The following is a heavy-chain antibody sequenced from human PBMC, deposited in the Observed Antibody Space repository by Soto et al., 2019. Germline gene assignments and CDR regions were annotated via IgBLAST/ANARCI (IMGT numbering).Heavy chain of an antibody. V-gene: IGHV4-61*01. CDR2: IYYSGST. D-gene: IGHD7-27*01. CDR1: GGSVSSGSYY. CDR3: ARDRDPATGDNWFDP. J-gene: IGHJ5*02. Sequence: SETLSLTCTVSGGSVSSGSYYWSWIRQPPGKGLEWIGYIYYSGSTNYNPSLKSRVTISVDTSKNQFSLRSEDTAVYYCARDRDPATGDNWFDPWGQGTLVTVSS.